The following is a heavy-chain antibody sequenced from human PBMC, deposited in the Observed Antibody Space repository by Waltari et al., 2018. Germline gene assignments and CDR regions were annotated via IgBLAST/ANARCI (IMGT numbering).Heavy chain of an antibody. Sequence: EEQLLESGGGLVQPGGSLRLSCATSGFSFSNSWMDWVRQAPGKGLELVANIAPDVSDKYSVDSVKGRFTVSRDNAKNSLYLQMNNLRAEDTAVYYCSRSLDAWGQGTTITVSS. CDR3: SRSLDA. J-gene: IGHJ6*02. CDR2: IAPDVSDK. CDR1: GFSFSNSW. V-gene: IGHV3-7*01.